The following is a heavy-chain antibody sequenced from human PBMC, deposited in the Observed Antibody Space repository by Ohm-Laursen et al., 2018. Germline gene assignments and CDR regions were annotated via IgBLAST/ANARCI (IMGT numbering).Heavy chain of an antibody. Sequence: SLRLSCAASGFMFSDYYMSWIRQAPGKGLEWVSNISSSGSTINYADSVKGRFTISRENAKNSLYLQMNSLRAGDTAVYYCVRGTVVIGAFDIWGQGTMVTVSS. J-gene: IGHJ3*02. CDR1: GFMFSDYY. D-gene: IGHD4-23*01. V-gene: IGHV3-11*04. CDR3: VRGTVVIGAFDI. CDR2: ISSSGSTI.